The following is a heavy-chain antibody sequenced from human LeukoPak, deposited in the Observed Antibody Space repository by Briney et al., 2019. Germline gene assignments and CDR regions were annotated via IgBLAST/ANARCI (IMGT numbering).Heavy chain of an antibody. D-gene: IGHD3-22*01. J-gene: IGHJ3*02. CDR3: ARHDSSGYDAFDI. Sequence: ASVKVSCKASGYTFTGYYMHWVRQAPGQGLEWMVWINPNSGGTNYAQKFQGRVTMTRDTSISTAYMELRRLRSDDTAVYYCARHDSSGYDAFDIWGQGTMVTVSS. CDR2: INPNSGGT. V-gene: IGHV1-2*02. CDR1: GYTFTGYY.